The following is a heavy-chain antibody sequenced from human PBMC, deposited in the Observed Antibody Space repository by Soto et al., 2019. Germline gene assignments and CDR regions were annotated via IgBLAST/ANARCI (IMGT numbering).Heavy chain of an antibody. CDR3: AKRHTTVATPANYFDY. D-gene: IGHD1-1*01. CDR1: GFTFSSYT. Sequence: EVQLLESGGDLVQPGGSQRLSCAASGFTFSSYTMNWVRQAPGKGLEWVSTFVGSTGSTFYADSVKGRFTISRDDSKNXLYLQMNSLRAEDTAVYYCAKRHTTVATPANYFDYWGQGTLVTVPS. CDR2: FVGSTGST. J-gene: IGHJ4*02. V-gene: IGHV3-23*01.